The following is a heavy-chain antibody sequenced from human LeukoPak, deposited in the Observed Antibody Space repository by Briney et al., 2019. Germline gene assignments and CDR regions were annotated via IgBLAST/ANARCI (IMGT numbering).Heavy chain of an antibody. Sequence: GRSLRLSCAASGFTFGDYAMHWVRQAPGKGLEWVSSISWNSGSIGYADSVKGRFTISRDNAKNPLYLPMNNLRAEDTALYYCAKGWLQLNWYFDLWGSGNLVTVSS. CDR2: ISWNSGSI. CDR1: GFTFGDYA. V-gene: IGHV3-9*01. J-gene: IGHJ2*01. D-gene: IGHD5-24*01. CDR3: AKGWLQLNWYFDL.